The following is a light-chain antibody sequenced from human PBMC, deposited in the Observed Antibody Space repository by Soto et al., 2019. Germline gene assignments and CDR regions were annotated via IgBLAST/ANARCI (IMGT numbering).Light chain of an antibody. CDR1: QDINVY. J-gene: IGKJ2*03. CDR3: QHGYVATYS. Sequence: DIQMTQSPSSVSASIGDTVTINCRASQDINVYLNWYQQKPGEVPKLLIYSASTLHSGVPSRFTGSGSETDFNLTIRSLQPEDFATYYCQHGYVATYSFGQGTKVDIK. CDR2: SAS. V-gene: IGKV1-39*01.